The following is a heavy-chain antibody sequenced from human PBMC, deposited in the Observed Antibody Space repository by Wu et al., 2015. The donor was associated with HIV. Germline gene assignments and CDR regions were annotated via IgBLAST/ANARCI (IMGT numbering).Heavy chain of an antibody. V-gene: IGHV1-46*01. CDR2: IKPSGDII. CDR3: ARDNDSGTYFNGGNDY. J-gene: IGHJ4*02. Sequence: QVQLLQSGAEVKKPGTSVIVSCKASGYTFTDYYMYWVRQAPGLSLEWMGVIKPSGDIIRYAQKFQGRITMTRDTSRSTVFMELSSLTSEDTAIYYCARDNDSGTYFNGGNDYWGQGTLVTVSS. D-gene: IGHD3-10*01. CDR1: GYTFTDYY.